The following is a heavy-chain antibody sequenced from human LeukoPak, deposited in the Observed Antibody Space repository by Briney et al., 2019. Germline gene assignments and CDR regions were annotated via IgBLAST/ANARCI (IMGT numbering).Heavy chain of an antibody. Sequence: QPGRSLLLSCAASGFTFSSYGMHWVRPAPGKGLEWVAVISYDGSNKYYADSVKGRFTISRDNSKNTLYLQMNSLRAEDTAVYYCAGSPEDFDYWGQGTLVTVSS. D-gene: IGHD6-25*01. CDR1: GFTFSSYG. J-gene: IGHJ4*02. CDR3: AGSPEDFDY. CDR2: ISYDGSNK. V-gene: IGHV3-30*03.